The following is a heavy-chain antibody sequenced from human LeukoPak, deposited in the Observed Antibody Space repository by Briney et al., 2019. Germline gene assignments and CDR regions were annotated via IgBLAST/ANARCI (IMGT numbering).Heavy chain of an antibody. D-gene: IGHD3-10*01. V-gene: IGHV4-39*07. CDR1: GGSISSSSYY. CDR2: IYYSGST. J-gene: IGHJ4*02. CDR3: ARVIGDYYGSGSPSYYFDY. Sequence: SETLSLTCTVSGGSISSSSYYWGWIRQPPGKGLEWIGSIYYSGSTNYNPSLKSRVTISVDISKNQFSLKLSSVTAADMAVYYCARVIGDYYGSGSPSYYFDYWGQGTLVTVSS.